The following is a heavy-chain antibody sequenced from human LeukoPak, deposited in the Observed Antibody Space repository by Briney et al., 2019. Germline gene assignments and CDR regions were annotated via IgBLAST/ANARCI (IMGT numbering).Heavy chain of an antibody. J-gene: IGHJ4*02. CDR2: INHSGST. V-gene: IGHV4-34*01. Sequence: SETLSLTCAVYGGSFSGYYWSWIRQPPGKGLEWIGEINHSGSTNYNPSRKSRVTISVDTSKNQFSLKLSSVTAADTAVYYCAIAVAGYFDYWGQGTLVTVSS. CDR1: GGSFSGYY. D-gene: IGHD6-19*01. CDR3: AIAVAGYFDY.